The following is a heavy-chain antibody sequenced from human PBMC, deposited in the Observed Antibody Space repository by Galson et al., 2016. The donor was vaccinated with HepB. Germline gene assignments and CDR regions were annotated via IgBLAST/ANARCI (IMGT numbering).Heavy chain of an antibody. D-gene: IGHD6-19*01. V-gene: IGHV4-59*01. CDR1: GASISGYY. J-gene: IGHJ6*02. CDR3: ARDDSGGWYGFHYGMDV. CDR2: IYYSGRT. Sequence: SETLSLTCTVSGASISGYYLSWIRQPPGKGLEWIGYIYYSGRTNYNPSLRSRVTISVDTSKNQFSLKLSSVTAADTAVYYCARDDSGGWYGFHYGMDVWGQWTTVTVSS.